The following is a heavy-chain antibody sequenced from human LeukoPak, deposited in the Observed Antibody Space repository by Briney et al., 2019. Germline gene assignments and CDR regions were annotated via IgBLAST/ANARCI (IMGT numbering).Heavy chain of an antibody. J-gene: IGHJ4*02. Sequence: ASVKVSSKASGYTFTSYDINWVRQATGQGLEWMGWMNPNSGNTGYAQKFQGRVTITRNTSISTAYMELSSLRSEDTAVYYCARRIAASGTPLGYWAQGTLLTVSS. CDR3: ARRIAASGTPLGY. V-gene: IGHV1-8*03. CDR1: GYTFTSYD. CDR2: MNPNSGNT. D-gene: IGHD6-6*01.